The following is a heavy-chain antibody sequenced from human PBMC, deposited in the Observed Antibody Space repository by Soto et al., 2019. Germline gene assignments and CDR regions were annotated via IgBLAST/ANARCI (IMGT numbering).Heavy chain of an antibody. CDR3: ARHLGNYGDWPFDF. CDR1: GASISESSHY. V-gene: IGHV4-39*01. Sequence: QLLLQESGPGLVKPSETLSLTCAVSGASISESSHYWAWIRQPPGKGLEWIASIYYTGRTYYNPPRRSRLTISIDTSRDQFSLNLSSVTAADMAVYYCARHLGNYGDWPFDFWGQGTLVPVSS. J-gene: IGHJ4*02. CDR2: IYYTGRT. D-gene: IGHD4-17*01.